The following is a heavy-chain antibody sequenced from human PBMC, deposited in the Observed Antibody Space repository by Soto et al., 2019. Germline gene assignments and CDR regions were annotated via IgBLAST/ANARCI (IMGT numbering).Heavy chain of an antibody. CDR3: ARAGRGDCSGGSCYSGLYGMDV. D-gene: IGHD2-15*01. CDR2: IYHSGNT. V-gene: IGHV4-4*02. CDR1: GGSISSTNW. Sequence: SETLSLTCAVSGGSISSTNWWGWVRQPPGKGLEWIGQIYHSGNTNYNPSLKSRVTISVDKSNNQFSLKLSSVTVADTAVYYCARAGRGDCSGGSCYSGLYGMDVWGQGTTVTVSS. J-gene: IGHJ6*02.